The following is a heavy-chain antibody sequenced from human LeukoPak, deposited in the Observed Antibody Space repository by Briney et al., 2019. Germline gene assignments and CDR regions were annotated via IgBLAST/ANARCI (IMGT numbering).Heavy chain of an antibody. D-gene: IGHD4-17*01. Sequence: SETLSLTCIVSDYSISSGYYWGWIRQPPGKGLEWIGSIYHLGNSYYNPSLKSRVTISADTSKNQFSLKMNSVTAADTAVYYCARVGDYGDYVNWFDPWGQGTLVTVSS. CDR2: IYHLGNS. CDR1: DYSISSGYY. J-gene: IGHJ5*02. CDR3: ARVGDYGDYVNWFDP. V-gene: IGHV4-38-2*02.